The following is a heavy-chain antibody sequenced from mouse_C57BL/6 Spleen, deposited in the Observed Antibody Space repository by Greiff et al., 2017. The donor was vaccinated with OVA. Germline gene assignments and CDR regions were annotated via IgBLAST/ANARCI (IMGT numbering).Heavy chain of an antibody. CDR1: GYTFTSYD. J-gene: IGHJ4*01. Sequence: VQLQQSGSELVKPGASVKLSCKASGYTFTSYDINWVKQRPGQGLEWIGWIYPRDGSTKYNEKFKGKATLTVDTSSSTAYMELHSLTSEDSAVYFCAREGDSSGPYAMDYWGQGTSVTVSS. V-gene: IGHV1-85*01. D-gene: IGHD3-2*02. CDR3: AREGDSSGPYAMDY. CDR2: IYPRDGST.